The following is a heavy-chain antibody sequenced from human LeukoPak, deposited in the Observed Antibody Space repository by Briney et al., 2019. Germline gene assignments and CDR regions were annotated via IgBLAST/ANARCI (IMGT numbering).Heavy chain of an antibody. Sequence: GGSLRLSCVASGFSFSLYSMNWVRQAPGKGLEWVSTISGDSSGNYINYADSVKGRFTISRDNAKNSVFLQMNGLRDDDTAVYYCTREGGVGSWGQGTLVSVSS. CDR2: ISGDSSGNYI. J-gene: IGHJ5*01. D-gene: IGHD3-16*01. CDR3: TREGGVGS. CDR1: GFSFSLYS. V-gene: IGHV3-21*01.